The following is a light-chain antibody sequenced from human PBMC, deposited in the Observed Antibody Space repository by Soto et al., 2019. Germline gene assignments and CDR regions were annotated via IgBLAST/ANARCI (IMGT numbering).Light chain of an antibody. V-gene: IGKV3-15*01. J-gene: IGKJ4*01. CDR1: QSIXSH. CDR2: CAS. Sequence: IVMTQSPSTLSVSPGEGATLACRASQSIXSHLDWYKQKPGQAPRLLISCASTRATGIPARFIGSGSGREFTLTISSLQSEDFAAYSCQQYNNWPTRTFGGGTKVDI. CDR3: QQYNNWPTRT.